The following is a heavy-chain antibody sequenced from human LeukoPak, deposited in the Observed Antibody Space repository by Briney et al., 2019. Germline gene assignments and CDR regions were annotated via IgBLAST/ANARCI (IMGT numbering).Heavy chain of an antibody. V-gene: IGHV3-7*01. CDR2: IKQDGSEK. CDR1: GLTFSSYW. Sequence: GGSLRLSCAASGLTFSSYWMSWVRQAPGKGLEWVANIKQDGSEKYYVDSVKGRFTISRDNAKNSLYLQMNSLRAEDTAVYYCASYYDSSGYYLFDYWGQGTLVTVSS. D-gene: IGHD3-22*01. CDR3: ASYYDSSGYYLFDY. J-gene: IGHJ4*02.